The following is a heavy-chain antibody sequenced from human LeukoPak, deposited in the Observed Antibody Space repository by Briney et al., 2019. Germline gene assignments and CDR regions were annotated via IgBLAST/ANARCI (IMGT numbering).Heavy chain of an antibody. D-gene: IGHD1-26*01. V-gene: IGHV4-59*01. Sequence: SETLSLTCTASGGSISNYLWSWIRQPPGKGLEWIGYIYYSGSTNYNPSLKSRGTILVDTSKNQFSLKVSSVTAADTAVYYCARGQYSGSCFDNWGQGSLVTVSS. CDR2: IYYSGST. CDR3: ARGQYSGSCFDN. J-gene: IGHJ4*02. CDR1: GGSISNYL.